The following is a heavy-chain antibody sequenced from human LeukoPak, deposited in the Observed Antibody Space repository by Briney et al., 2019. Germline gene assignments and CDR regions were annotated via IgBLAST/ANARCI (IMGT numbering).Heavy chain of an antibody. D-gene: IGHD3-10*01. Sequence: ASVKVSCKASGYTFTGYYMHWVRQAPGQGLEWMGWINPNSGGTNYAQKFQGRVTMTRDTSISTAYMELSRLRSDDTAVYYCARGLRYGSGSYYRDDFDYWGRGTLVTVSS. CDR1: GYTFTGYY. CDR3: ARGLRYGSGSYYRDDFDY. J-gene: IGHJ4*02. V-gene: IGHV1-2*02. CDR2: INPNSGGT.